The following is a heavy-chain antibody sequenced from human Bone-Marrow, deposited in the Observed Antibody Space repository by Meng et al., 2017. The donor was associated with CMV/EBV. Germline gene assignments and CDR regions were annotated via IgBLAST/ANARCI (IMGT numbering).Heavy chain of an antibody. Sequence: GEYLKISCAASGFTFSSYSMNWVRQAPGKGLEWVSSISSSSSYIYYADSVKGRFTISRDNAKNSLYLQMNSLRAEDTAVYYCARDLTGSSGAFDIWGQGTMVTVSS. V-gene: IGHV3-21*01. D-gene: IGHD1-20*01. CDR3: ARDLTGSSGAFDI. J-gene: IGHJ3*02. CDR2: ISSSSSYI. CDR1: GFTFSSYS.